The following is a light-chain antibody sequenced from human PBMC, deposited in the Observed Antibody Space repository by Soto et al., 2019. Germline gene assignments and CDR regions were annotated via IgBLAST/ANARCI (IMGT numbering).Light chain of an antibody. CDR3: QSYDSTLSGWV. J-gene: IGLJ3*02. V-gene: IGLV1-40*01. CDR1: SSNIGAGYD. CDR2: TYS. Sequence: QSVLTQPPSVSGALGQRVTISCTGSSSNIGAGYDVHWYQQLPGTAPKFLIYTYSNRPSGVPDRFSGSKSGTSASLAITGIQAEDEADYYCQSYDSTLSGWVFGGGTKVTVL.